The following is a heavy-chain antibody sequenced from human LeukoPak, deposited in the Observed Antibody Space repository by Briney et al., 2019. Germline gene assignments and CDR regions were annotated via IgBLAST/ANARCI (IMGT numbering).Heavy chain of an antibody. CDR2: IRFDGTNK. V-gene: IGHV3-30*02. J-gene: IGHJ4*02. D-gene: IGHD5-24*01. Sequence: QAGGSPRLSCAASGFTFSNFGMHWVRQAPGKGLEWVTFIRFDGTNKYYADSVKGRFTISRDNSKNTLYLQMNSLRVEDTAMYYCAKVEMSTSPGGIDYWGQGTLVTVSS. CDR1: GFTFSNFG. CDR3: AKVEMSTSPGGIDY.